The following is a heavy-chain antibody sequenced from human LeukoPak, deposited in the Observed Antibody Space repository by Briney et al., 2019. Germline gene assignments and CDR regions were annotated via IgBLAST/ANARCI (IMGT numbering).Heavy chain of an antibody. Sequence: GGYLRFSCAASGFTFSSYWMHWVRQVPGKGRVWVSRINSDGSSTSYADSVKGRFTISRDNAKNTLYVQMNSLRAEDTAVYYCSTGSGHAFDIWGRGTMVTVSS. V-gene: IGHV3-74*01. CDR3: STGSGHAFDI. CDR2: INSDGSST. CDR1: GFTFSSYW. D-gene: IGHD3-10*01. J-gene: IGHJ3*02.